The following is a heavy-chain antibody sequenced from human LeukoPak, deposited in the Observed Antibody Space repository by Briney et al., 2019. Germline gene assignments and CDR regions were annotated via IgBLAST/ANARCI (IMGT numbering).Heavy chain of an antibody. D-gene: IGHD2-15*01. CDR1: GHTFTSYG. V-gene: IGHV1-69*05. CDR2: IIPIFGTA. J-gene: IGHJ4*02. CDR3: GRKAGDCGGGSCYSIDY. Sequence: SVKVSCKASGHTFTSYGISWVRQAPGQGLEWMGGIIPIFGTANYAQKFQGRVTITTDESTSTAYMEVSSLRSEDTAVYYCGRKAGDCGGGSCYSIDYWGQGTLVTVSS.